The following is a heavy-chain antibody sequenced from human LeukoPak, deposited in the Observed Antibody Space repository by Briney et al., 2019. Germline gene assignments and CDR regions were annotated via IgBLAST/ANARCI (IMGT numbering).Heavy chain of an antibody. CDR3: ARPVTRRGVVVVAAQNWFDP. D-gene: IGHD2-15*01. V-gene: IGHV4-34*01. CDR2: INHVGST. Sequence: SETLSLTCAVYGDSFSNYYWSWIRQPPGKGLEWIGEINHVGSTNYNPSLKSRVTISVDTSKNQFSLKLSSVTAADTAVYYCARPVTRRGVVVVAAQNWFDPWGQGTLVTVSS. J-gene: IGHJ5*02. CDR1: GDSFSNYY.